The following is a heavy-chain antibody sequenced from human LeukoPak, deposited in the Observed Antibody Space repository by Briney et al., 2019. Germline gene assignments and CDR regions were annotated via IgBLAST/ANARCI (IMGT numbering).Heavy chain of an antibody. CDR1: GFTFNTSA. J-gene: IGHJ5*02. Sequence: SGGSLRLSCAGSGFTFNTSAMSWVRQAPGKGLEWVSAISGSGRSTYYTDSVRGRFTISRDNSKNTLYLRMNSLRAEDTAVYFCAKGRGTRVYNWFDTWGQGILVTVSS. V-gene: IGHV3-23*01. CDR3: AKGRGTRVYNWFDT. D-gene: IGHD1-26*01. CDR2: ISGSGRST.